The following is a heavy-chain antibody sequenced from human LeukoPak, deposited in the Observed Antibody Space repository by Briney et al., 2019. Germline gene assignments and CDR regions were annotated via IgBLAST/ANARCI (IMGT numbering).Heavy chain of an antibody. D-gene: IGHD2-15*01. V-gene: IGHV3-20*04. CDR3: ARHRSGGSQDDAFDI. J-gene: IGHJ3*02. CDR2: INWNGGRT. Sequence: GGSLRLSCAASGFTFDDYGMSWVRQAPGKGLEWVSGINWNGGRTDYADSVKGRFTISRDNAKNSLFLQMNSLRAEDTAVYYCARHRSGGSQDDAFDIWGQGTMVTVSS. CDR1: GFTFDDYG.